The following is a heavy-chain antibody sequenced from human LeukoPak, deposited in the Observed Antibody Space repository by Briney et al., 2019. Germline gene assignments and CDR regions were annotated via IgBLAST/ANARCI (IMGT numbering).Heavy chain of an antibody. CDR3: ATVVN. CDR1: GNTFTDYF. J-gene: IGHJ4*02. CDR2: ISPKDGDT. Sequence: ASVKVSCKASGNTFTDYFTHWVRQVPGQRLEWMGWISPKDGDTKYAQKFQGRVTMSRDTSISTACMELSSLISDDTALYYCATVVNWGQGTLVSVSS. V-gene: IGHV1-2*02.